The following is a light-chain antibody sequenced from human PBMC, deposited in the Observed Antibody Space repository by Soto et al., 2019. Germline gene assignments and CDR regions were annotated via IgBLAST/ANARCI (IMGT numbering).Light chain of an antibody. CDR2: DVS. Sequence: ALTQPASVSGSPGQSITISCAGTSSDIGAYNYVSWYQQHPGKAPKLMIYDVSNRPSGISNRFSGSKSGNTASLTISGLQVEDEADYYCISLTSSPSYVFGTGTKVTVL. CDR1: SSDIGAYNY. V-gene: IGLV2-14*03. CDR3: ISLTSSPSYV. J-gene: IGLJ1*01.